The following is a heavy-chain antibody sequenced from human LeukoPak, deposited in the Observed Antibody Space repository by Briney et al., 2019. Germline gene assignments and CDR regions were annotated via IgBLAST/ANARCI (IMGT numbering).Heavy chain of an antibody. CDR2: ISAYNGNT. V-gene: IGHV1-18*01. Sequence: ASVKVSCKASGYTFTSYGISWVRQAPGQGLEWMGWISAYNGNTNYAQKLQGRVTMTTDTSTSTAYMELRSLRSDDTAVYYCARDTYDFWSGYYTHYYYGMDVWGQGTTVTVSS. CDR3: ARDTYDFWSGYYTHYYYGMDV. J-gene: IGHJ6*02. CDR1: GYTFTSYG. D-gene: IGHD3-3*01.